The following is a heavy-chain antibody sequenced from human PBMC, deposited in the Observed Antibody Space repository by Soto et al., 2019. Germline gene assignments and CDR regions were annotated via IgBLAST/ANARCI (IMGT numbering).Heavy chain of an antibody. D-gene: IGHD2-15*01. CDR3: AKDICSGGSCYFDY. CDR1: GFTFSSYA. J-gene: IGHJ4*02. Sequence: PGGSLRLSCAASGFTFSSYAMSWVRQAPGKGLEWVSAISGSGGSTYYADSVKGRFTISRDNSKNTLYLQMNSLRAEDTAVYYCAKDICSGGSCYFDYWGQGTLVTAPQ. CDR2: ISGSGGST. V-gene: IGHV3-23*01.